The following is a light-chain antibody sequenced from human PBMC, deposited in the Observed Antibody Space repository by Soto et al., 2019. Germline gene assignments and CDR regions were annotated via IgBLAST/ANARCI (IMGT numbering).Light chain of an antibody. CDR3: CSYAGNYGVV. Sequence: QSALTQPRSVSGSPGQSVTISCTGTSSDVGYYNFVSWYQQHPGKAPKLTIYDVSKRPSGVPDRFSGSKSGNTASLTISGLKAEDEADYYCCSYAGNYGVVFGGGTKLTVL. V-gene: IGLV2-11*01. CDR2: DVS. CDR1: SSDVGYYNF. J-gene: IGLJ2*01.